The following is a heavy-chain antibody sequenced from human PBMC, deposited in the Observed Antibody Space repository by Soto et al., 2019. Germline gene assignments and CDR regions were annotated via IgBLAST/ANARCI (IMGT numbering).Heavy chain of an antibody. CDR3: AKVYSSSSEDAFDI. CDR2: ISGSGGRT. D-gene: IGHD6-6*01. V-gene: IGHV3-23*01. J-gene: IGHJ3*02. Sequence: DVQLLESGGGLVQSGGSLRLSCAASGLLFSSYAMSWVRQAQGKGLEWVSLISGSGGRTYSAYSVKGRFTISRDNSKSTLYLQMNTVRADYTALYYCAKVYSSSSEDAFDIWGQGTMVTASS. CDR1: GLLFSSYA.